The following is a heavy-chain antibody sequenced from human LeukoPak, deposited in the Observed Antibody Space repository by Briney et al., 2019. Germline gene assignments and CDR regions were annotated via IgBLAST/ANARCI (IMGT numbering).Heavy chain of an antibody. CDR1: GFTFDDYA. J-gene: IGHJ4*02. V-gene: IGHV3-43D*04. D-gene: IGHD3-10*01. Sequence: GGSLRLSCAASGFTFDDYAMHWVRQAPGKGLEWVSLISWGGGSTYYADSVKGRFTISRDNSKNSLYLHMNSLRAEDTALYYCAKDRSGNSYGHFDYWGQGNLVTVSS. CDR3: AKDRSGNSYGHFDY. CDR2: ISWGGGST.